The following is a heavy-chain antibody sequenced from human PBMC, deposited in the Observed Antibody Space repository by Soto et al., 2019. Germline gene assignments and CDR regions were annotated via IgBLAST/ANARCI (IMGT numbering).Heavy chain of an antibody. CDR3: ARARIVVVTAMPDWFDP. CDR1: GGTFSSYA. D-gene: IGHD2-21*02. J-gene: IGHJ5*02. V-gene: IGHV1-69*13. Sequence: SVKVSCKASGGTFSSYAISWVRQAPGQGLEWMGGIIPIFGTANYAQKFQGRVTITADESTSTAYMELSSLRSEDTAVYYCARARIVVVTAMPDWFDPWGQGTLVTVSS. CDR2: IIPIFGTA.